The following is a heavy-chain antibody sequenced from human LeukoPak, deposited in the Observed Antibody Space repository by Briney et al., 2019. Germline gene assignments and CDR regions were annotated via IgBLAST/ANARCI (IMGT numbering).Heavy chain of an antibody. D-gene: IGHD3-10*01. J-gene: IGHJ5*02. CDR1: GYTFTNYH. CDR2: FDPEDGET. V-gene: IGHV1-24*01. CDR3: ALLWFGELFDNWFDP. Sequence: ASVRVSCKASGYTFTNYHIAWVRQAPGKGLEWMGGFDPEDGETIYAQKFQGRVTMTEDTSTDTAYMELSSLRSEDTAVYYCALLWFGELFDNWFDPWGQGTLVTVSS.